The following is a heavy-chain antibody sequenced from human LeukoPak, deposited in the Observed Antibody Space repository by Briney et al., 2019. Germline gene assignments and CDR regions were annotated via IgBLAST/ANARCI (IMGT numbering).Heavy chain of an antibody. CDR2: ISSSGSTI. V-gene: IGHV3-48*01. CDR3: AKDKFLSGSYRSGFEY. D-gene: IGHD1-26*01. Sequence: GGSLRLSCAASGFTFSSYAMNWVRQAPGKGLEWLSYISSSGSTIYYADSVKGRFTISRDNAKNSLYLQMNSLRAEDTAVYYCAKDKFLSGSYRSGFEYWGQGTLVTVSS. CDR1: GFTFSSYA. J-gene: IGHJ4*02.